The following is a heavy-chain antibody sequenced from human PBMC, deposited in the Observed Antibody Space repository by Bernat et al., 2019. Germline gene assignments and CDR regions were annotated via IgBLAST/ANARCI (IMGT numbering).Heavy chain of an antibody. CDR3: TTAIKLLPYYYYYSMDA. V-gene: IGHV3-15*01. Sequence: EVQLVESGGGLVKPGGSLRLSCAASGFTFSNAWMSWVRQAPGKGLEWVGRIKSKTDGGTTDYDAPVKGRLTISSDDSKTTRYLQMNSLKNEDTAVYYSTTAIKLLPYYYYYSMDAWGKGTTVTVSS. J-gene: IGHJ6*03. CDR1: GFTFSNAW. CDR2: IKSKTDGGTT. D-gene: IGHD3-10*01.